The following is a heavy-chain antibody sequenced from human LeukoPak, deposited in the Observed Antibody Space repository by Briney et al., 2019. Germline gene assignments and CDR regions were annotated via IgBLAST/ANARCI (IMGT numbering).Heavy chain of an antibody. D-gene: IGHD3-16*02. CDR3: ATPPVGDMITFGGVIDPTDY. CDR1: GFTFSSYG. Sequence: GGSLRLSCAASGFTFSSYGMSWVRQAPGKGLEWVSAISGSGGSTYYADSVKGRFTISRDNSKNTLYLQMNSLRAEDTAVYYCATPPVGDMITFGGVIDPTDYWGQGTLVTVSS. V-gene: IGHV3-23*01. CDR2: ISGSGGST. J-gene: IGHJ4*02.